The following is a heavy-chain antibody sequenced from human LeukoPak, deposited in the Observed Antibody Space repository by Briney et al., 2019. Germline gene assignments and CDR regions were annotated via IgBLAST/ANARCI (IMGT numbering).Heavy chain of an antibody. V-gene: IGHV4-34*01. Sequence: PSETLSLTCAVYGGSFSGHYWSWIRQPPGKGLEWIGEINHSGSTNYNPSLKSRVTISVDTSKNQFSLKLSSVTAADTAVYYCARSTRDCSGGSCYSRTIDYWGQGTLVTVSS. CDR3: ARSTRDCSGGSCYSRTIDY. D-gene: IGHD2-15*01. J-gene: IGHJ4*02. CDR2: INHSGST. CDR1: GGSFSGHY.